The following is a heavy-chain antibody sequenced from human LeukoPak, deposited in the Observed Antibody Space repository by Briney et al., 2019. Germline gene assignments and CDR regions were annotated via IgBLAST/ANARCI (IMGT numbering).Heavy chain of an antibody. J-gene: IGHJ4*02. Sequence: GASVKVSCKASGYSFGSFYISWVRQAPGQGLEWLGWISAYNGKTSYAQKLQGRVSMTTDTSASTAYMELWSLTSDDTAVYWCTRAESDWPPYIDYWGQGTLVTVSS. D-gene: IGHD3-9*01. CDR2: ISAYNGKT. V-gene: IGHV1-18*01. CDR3: TRAESDWPPYIDY. CDR1: GYSFGSFY.